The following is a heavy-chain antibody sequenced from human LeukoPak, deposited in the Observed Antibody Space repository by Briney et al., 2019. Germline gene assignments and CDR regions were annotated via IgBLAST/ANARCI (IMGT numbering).Heavy chain of an antibody. V-gene: IGHV3-30*04. CDR2: ISYDGRKK. CDR3: ASQEDYYDSSGLWEAFDI. Sequence: PGRSLRLSCAASRLTFRNYATHWVRQAPGKGLEWVAVISYDGRKKFYADSVKGRFTISRDNAKNSLYLQMNSLRAEDTAVYYCASQEDYYDSSGLWEAFDIWGQGTMVTVSS. CDR1: RLTFRNYA. D-gene: IGHD3-22*01. J-gene: IGHJ3*02.